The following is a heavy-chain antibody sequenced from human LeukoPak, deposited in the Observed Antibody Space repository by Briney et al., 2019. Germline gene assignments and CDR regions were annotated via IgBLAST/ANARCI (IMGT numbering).Heavy chain of an antibody. CDR3: AADDGDILTAPGDY. D-gene: IGHD3-9*01. J-gene: IGHJ4*02. CDR2: IVVGSGNT. V-gene: IGHV1-58*01. CDR1: GFTFTSSA. Sequence: SVKVSCKASGFTFTSSAVQWVRQARGQRLEWIGWIVVGSGNTNYAQKFQERVTITRDMSTSTAYMELSSLRSENTAVYYCAADDGDILTAPGDYWGQGTLVTVSS.